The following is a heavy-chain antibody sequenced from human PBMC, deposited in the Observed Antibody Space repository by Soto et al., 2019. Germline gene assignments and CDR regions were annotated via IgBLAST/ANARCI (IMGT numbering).Heavy chain of an antibody. CDR1: GGTFSSYA. CDR2: IIPIFGTA. J-gene: IGHJ4*02. D-gene: IGHD2-15*01. V-gene: IGHV1-69*01. Sequence: QVQLVQSGAEVKKPGSSVKVSCKASGGTFSSYAISWVRQAPGQGLEWMGGIIPIFGTANYAQKFQGRVTITADESRSKDYMELSSLRSVDTAVYYCAGEAGSEYCSGGSCYWGNFDYWGQGTLVTVSS. CDR3: AGEAGSEYCSGGSCYWGNFDY.